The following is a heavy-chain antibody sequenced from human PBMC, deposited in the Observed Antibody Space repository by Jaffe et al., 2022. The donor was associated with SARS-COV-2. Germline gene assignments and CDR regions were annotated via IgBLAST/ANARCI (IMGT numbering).Heavy chain of an antibody. CDR2: VYYRST. Sequence: QVQLQESGPGLVKPSETLSLTCTVSGDSISSGSYYWSWIRQPPGKGLEWIGYVYYRSTGYNPSLRSRVTVSVDTPKNQFSLKLTSVTAADTAVYYCARDGSEIPFDLWGQGTLVTVSS. J-gene: IGHJ4*02. D-gene: IGHD2-2*02. CDR3: ARDGSEIPFDL. CDR1: GDSISSGSYY. V-gene: IGHV4-61*01.